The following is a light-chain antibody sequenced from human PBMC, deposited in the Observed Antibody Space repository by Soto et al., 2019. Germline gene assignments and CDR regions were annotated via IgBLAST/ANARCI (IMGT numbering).Light chain of an antibody. V-gene: IGLV2-14*01. CDR1: SSDVGGYNN. Sequence: QSALTQPASVSGSPGQSITISCTGTSSDVGGYNNVSWYQQHPGKAPKLMIYDVSNRPSGVSNRFSGSKSGNTASLTISGLQAEDEADYYCSSYTSSSPLVFGGGTKLTVL. J-gene: IGLJ2*01. CDR2: DVS. CDR3: SSYTSSSPLV.